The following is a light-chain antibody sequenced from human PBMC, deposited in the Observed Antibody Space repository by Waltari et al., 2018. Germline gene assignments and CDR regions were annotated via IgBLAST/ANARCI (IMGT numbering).Light chain of an antibody. J-gene: IGLJ1*01. V-gene: IGLV2-23*02. CDR3: CSYAGADTYV. CDR1: SSAVGSYNR. Sequence: QSALTQPASVSGSPGQSITVSCTGTSSAVGSYNRVSWYQHHPPKAPKLMMYEVSKRPSGVSNRFSGSKSGDTASLTISGLQPEDEADYYCCSYAGADTYVFGSGTKVTVL. CDR2: EVS.